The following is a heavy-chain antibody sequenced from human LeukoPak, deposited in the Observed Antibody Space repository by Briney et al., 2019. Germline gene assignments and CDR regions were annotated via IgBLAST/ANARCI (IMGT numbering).Heavy chain of an antibody. CDR2: ISSDGKTT. CDR1: GFSFSDYS. D-gene: IGHD3/OR15-3a*01. Sequence: PGGSLRLSCAASGFSFSDYSMNWVRQAPGKGLEDISYISSDGKTTSYADSVKGRFIISRDNAKNSLYLQMNSLRAEDTAVYYCALRWTGALDYWGQGTLVTVSS. CDR3: ALRWTGALDY. V-gene: IGHV3-48*01. J-gene: IGHJ4*02.